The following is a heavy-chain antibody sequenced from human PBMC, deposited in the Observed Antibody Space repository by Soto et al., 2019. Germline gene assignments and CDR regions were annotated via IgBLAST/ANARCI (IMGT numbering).Heavy chain of an antibody. CDR3: AKGRGYSYGKDAFDI. J-gene: IGHJ3*02. CDR2: IIPIFGTA. Sequence: SVKVSCKASGGTFSSYAISWVRQAPGQGLEWMGGIIPIFGTANYAQKFQGRVTITADESTSTAYMKLSSLRSEDTAVYYCAKGRGYSYGKDAFDIWGQGTMVTVSS. D-gene: IGHD5-18*01. V-gene: IGHV1-69*13. CDR1: GGTFSSYA.